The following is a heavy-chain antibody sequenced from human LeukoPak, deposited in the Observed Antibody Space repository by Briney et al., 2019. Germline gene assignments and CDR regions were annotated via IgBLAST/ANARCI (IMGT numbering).Heavy chain of an antibody. Sequence: HPGGSLRHSTATPALTCSCYEITSIRQGPGKGLEWVSYISSSGTTKYYADSVKGRFTLSRDNAKKSLSLQMNSLRAEDTAIYYGARTKRDAFAVSGQGTVVTVSS. V-gene: IGHV3-48*03. CDR1: ALTCSCYE. D-gene: IGHD2-8*01. CDR2: ISSSGTTK. CDR3: ARTKRDAFAV. J-gene: IGHJ3*01.